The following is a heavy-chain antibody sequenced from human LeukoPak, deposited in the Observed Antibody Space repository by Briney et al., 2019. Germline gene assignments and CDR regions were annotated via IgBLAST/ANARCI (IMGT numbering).Heavy chain of an antibody. D-gene: IGHD3-22*01. CDR1: GGSISSGDYY. V-gene: IGHV4-30-4*01. CDR2: IYYSGST. Sequence: SQTLSLTCTVSGGSISSGDYYWSWIRQPPGKGLEWIGYIYYSGSTYYNPSLKGRVTISVDTSKNQFSLKLSSVTAADTAVYYCARVTTKIAGPPYSSGYQDIDYWGQGTLVTVSS. CDR3: ARVTTKIAGPPYSSGYQDIDY. J-gene: IGHJ4*02.